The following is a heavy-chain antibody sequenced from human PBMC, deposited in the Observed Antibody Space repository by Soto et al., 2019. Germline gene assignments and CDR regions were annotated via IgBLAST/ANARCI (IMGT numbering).Heavy chain of an antibody. CDR3: AGGDHWRLVDY. V-gene: IGHV4-4*09. CDR2: IYTTGD. CDR1: GDSITTRY. J-gene: IGHJ4*02. Sequence: PSETLSLTCTVSGDSITTRYLSWIRQPPGKGLEWIGYIYTTGDNYNPSLMSRASMSLDTSKNLFSLRLRSVTAVDTAVYYCAGGDHWRLVDYWGRGNLVTVYS. D-gene: IGHD3-16*01.